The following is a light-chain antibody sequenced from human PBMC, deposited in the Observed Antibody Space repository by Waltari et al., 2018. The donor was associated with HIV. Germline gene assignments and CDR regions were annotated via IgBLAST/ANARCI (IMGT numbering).Light chain of an antibody. CDR2: EVS. J-gene: IGLJ3*02. V-gene: IGLV2-14*01. CDR1: SSDVGGYNY. Sequence: QSALTQPASVSGSPGQSISISCTGTSSDVGGYNYVAWFQQHPGKAPKLMIYEVSNRPSGVSNRFSGSKSGNTASLTSSGLQAEDEADYYCNSYTKNNTWVFGGGTRLTVL. CDR3: NSYTKNNTWV.